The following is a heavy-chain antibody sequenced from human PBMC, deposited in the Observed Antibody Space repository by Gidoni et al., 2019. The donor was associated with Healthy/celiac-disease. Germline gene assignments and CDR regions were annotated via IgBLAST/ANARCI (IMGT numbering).Heavy chain of an antibody. Sequence: QVQLQESGPGLVKPPGTLSLTCAVSGGSISSSNRRSWVRQPPGQGLEWIGEIYHSGGTNYTPSLKSRVTISVDKSKNQFSLKLSSVTAADTAVYYCARDAGYCSGGSCYSRWYFDLWGRGTLVTVSS. CDR3: ARDAGYCSGGSCYSRWYFDL. J-gene: IGHJ2*01. CDR2: IYHSGGT. V-gene: IGHV4-4*03. CDR1: GGSISSSNR. D-gene: IGHD2-15*01.